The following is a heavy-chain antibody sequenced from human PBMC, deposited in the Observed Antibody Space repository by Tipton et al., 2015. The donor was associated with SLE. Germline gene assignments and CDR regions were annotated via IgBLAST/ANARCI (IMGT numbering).Heavy chain of an antibody. CDR2: INHSGSP. CDR1: GGSFSGYY. J-gene: IGHJ6*02. Sequence: TLSLTCAVYGGSFSGYYCSWIRQPPGKGLEWIGEINHSGSPNYNPSLKSRVTISVDTSKNQFSLKLSSVTAADTAVYYCARDHCTGGVCSYYYYYFGMDVWGQGTAVTVSS. CDR3: ARDHCTGGVCSYYYYYFGMDV. V-gene: IGHV4-34*01. D-gene: IGHD2-8*02.